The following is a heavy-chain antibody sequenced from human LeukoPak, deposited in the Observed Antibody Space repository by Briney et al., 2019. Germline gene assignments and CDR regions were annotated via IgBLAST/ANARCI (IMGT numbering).Heavy chain of an antibody. CDR3: ARGRSSSPDF. CDR2: INTDGSST. CDR1: GFTFSSYL. V-gene: IGHV3-74*01. J-gene: IGHJ4*02. D-gene: IGHD6-13*01. Sequence: PGRSLRLSYAASGFTFSSYLMHWVRQAPGKGLVWVSRINTDGSSTSYADSVKGRFSISRDNARNTLYLQVNGLRAEDTAVYYCARGRSSSPDFWGQGTLVTVSS.